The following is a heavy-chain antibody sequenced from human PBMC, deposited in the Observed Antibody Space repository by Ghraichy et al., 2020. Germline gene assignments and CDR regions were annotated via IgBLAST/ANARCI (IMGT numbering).Heavy chain of an antibody. CDR3: VRVKLARGGGFDY. CDR2: ISGDGSAK. Sequence: LTCAASGFTFDDYAMHWVRQVPGKRLQWVSLISGDGSAKYYPDSVRGRFIISRDNTNNSLYLQMNSLRSEDSARYYCVRVKLARGGGFDYWGRGTLVTVSS. V-gene: IGHV3-43*02. CDR1: GFTFDDYA. D-gene: IGHD3-16*01. J-gene: IGHJ4*02.